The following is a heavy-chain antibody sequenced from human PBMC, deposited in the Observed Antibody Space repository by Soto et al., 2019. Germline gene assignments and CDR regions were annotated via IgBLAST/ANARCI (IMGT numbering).Heavy chain of an antibody. D-gene: IGHD3-22*01. CDR1: GYTFTSYG. Sequence: XSVKVSCKASGYTFTSYGISWVRQAPGQGLEWMGWISAYNGNTNYAQKLQGRVTMTTDTSTSTAYMELRSLRSDDTAVYYCAREEYYDSSGYPSYYFDYWGQGTLVTVSS. CDR3: AREEYYDSSGYPSYYFDY. J-gene: IGHJ4*02. CDR2: ISAYNGNT. V-gene: IGHV1-18*04.